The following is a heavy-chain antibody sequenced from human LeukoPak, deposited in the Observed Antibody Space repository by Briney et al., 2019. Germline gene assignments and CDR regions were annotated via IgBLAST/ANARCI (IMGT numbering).Heavy chain of an antibody. CDR3: ATATLDCSSTSCYDAFDI. D-gene: IGHD2-2*01. J-gene: IGHJ3*02. CDR2: IYYSGST. CDR1: GGSISSYY. Sequence: SETLSLTCTVSGGSISSYYWSWIRQPPGKGLEWIGYIYYSGSTNYNPSLKSRVTISVDTSKNQFSLKLSSVTAADTAVYYCATATLDCSSTSCYDAFDIWGQGTTVTVPS. V-gene: IGHV4-59*01.